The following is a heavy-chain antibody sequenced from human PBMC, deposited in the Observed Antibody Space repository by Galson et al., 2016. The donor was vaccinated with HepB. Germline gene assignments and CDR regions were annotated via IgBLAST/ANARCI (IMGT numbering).Heavy chain of an antibody. CDR3: ARGRSILERGWYWFDP. Sequence: SLRLSCADSGFTFRNYWMSWIRQAPGKGLEWVANIKQDGSEKHYVDSVKGRFTTSRDNAKNSLYLQMHSLRAEDTAVYYCARGRSILERGWYWFDPWGQGTLVTVSS. D-gene: IGHD6-19*01. CDR2: IKQDGSEK. J-gene: IGHJ5*02. V-gene: IGHV3-7*04. CDR1: GFTFRNYW.